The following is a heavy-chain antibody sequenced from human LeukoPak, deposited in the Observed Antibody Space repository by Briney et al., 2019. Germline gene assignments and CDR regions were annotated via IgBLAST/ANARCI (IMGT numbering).Heavy chain of an antibody. CDR2: ISGSGGST. V-gene: IGHV3-23*01. D-gene: IGHD3-22*01. J-gene: IGHJ3*02. Sequence: GGSLRLSCAASGFTFSSYAMSWVRQAPGKGLEWVSAISGSGGSTYYADSVKGRFTISRDNSKNTLYLQMNSLRAEDTAVYYCAKDRARGITMIVVVISWAFDIWGQGTMVTVSS. CDR3: AKDRARGITMIVVVISWAFDI. CDR1: GFTFSSYA.